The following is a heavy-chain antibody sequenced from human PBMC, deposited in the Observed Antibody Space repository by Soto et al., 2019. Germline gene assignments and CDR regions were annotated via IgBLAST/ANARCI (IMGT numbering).Heavy chain of an antibody. CDR2: TYYRSKWYT. D-gene: IGHD6-13*01. Sequence: QVHLQQSGPGLVKPSQTLSLTCAISGDSVSSNSVAWNWIRQSPSRGLEWLGRTYYRSKWYTDYAVSVRSRLTLNADTSKNQLSLQLNSVTPEDTAVYYGVRVSGSSWCDYWGQGSLVTVSS. CDR3: VRVSGSSWCDY. CDR1: GDSVSSNSVA. J-gene: IGHJ4*02. V-gene: IGHV6-1*01.